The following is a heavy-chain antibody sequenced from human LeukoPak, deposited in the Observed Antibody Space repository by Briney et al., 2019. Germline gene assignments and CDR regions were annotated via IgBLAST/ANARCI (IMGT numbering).Heavy chain of an antibody. V-gene: IGHV4-38-2*02. CDR2: ISYSGST. Sequence: SETLSLTCTVSGYSISSGYYWGCIRQPPGKGLEWIGSISYSGSTYYSPSLKSRVTISVDTSKKQFSLKLSSVTAADTAVYYCARDKLPTMGITGVDPWGQGTLVTVSS. CDR3: ARDKLPTMGITGVDP. CDR1: GYSISSGYY. J-gene: IGHJ5*02. D-gene: IGHD1-20*01.